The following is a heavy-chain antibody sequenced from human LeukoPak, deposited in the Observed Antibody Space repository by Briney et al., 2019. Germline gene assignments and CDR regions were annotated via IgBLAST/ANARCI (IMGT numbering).Heavy chain of an antibody. V-gene: IGHV3-30-3*01. J-gene: IGHJ4*02. D-gene: IGHD3-22*01. CDR3: ARATTYYYDSSGYYFDY. Sequence: GGSLRLSCAASGFTFSSYAMHWVRQAPGKGLEWAAVISYDGSNKYYADSVKGRFTISRDNSKNTLYLQMNSLRAEDTAVYYCARATTYYYDSSGYYFDYWGQGTLVTVSS. CDR1: GFTFSSYA. CDR2: ISYDGSNK.